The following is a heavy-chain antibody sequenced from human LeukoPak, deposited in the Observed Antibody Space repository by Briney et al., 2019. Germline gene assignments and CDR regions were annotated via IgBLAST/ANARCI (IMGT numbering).Heavy chain of an antibody. J-gene: IGHJ5*02. D-gene: IGHD3-10*01. CDR3: ASPYGSGSSINWFDP. Sequence: SETLSLTCTVSGGSISSSSYYWGWIRQPPGKGLEWIGSIYYSGSTYYNPSLKSRVTISVDTSKNQFSLKLSSVTAADTAVYYCASPYGSGSSINWFDPWGQGTPVTVSS. V-gene: IGHV4-39*01. CDR2: IYYSGST. CDR1: GGSISSSSYY.